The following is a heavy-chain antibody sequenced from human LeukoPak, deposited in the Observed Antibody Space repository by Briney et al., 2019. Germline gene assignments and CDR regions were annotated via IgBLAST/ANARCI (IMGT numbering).Heavy chain of an antibody. D-gene: IGHD6-13*01. V-gene: IGHV3-23*01. CDR1: GFTFSSYA. CDR3: AKGSLGSWYFFDY. J-gene: IGHJ4*02. CDR2: ISSSGGDT. Sequence: GGSLRLSCAASGFTFSSYAMSWVRQAPGKGLEWVSTISSSGGDTYYADSVKGRFTVSRDNSKNTLFLQMNSLRAEDTALYYCAKGSLGSWYFFDYWGQGTLVTVSS.